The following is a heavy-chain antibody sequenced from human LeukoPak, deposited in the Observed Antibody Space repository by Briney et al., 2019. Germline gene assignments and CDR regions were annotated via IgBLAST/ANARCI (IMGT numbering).Heavy chain of an antibody. Sequence: PGGSLRLSCAASGFTFSSYAMSWVRQAPGKGLEWVSAISGSGGSTYYADSVKGRFTISRDNSKNTLYLQMNNLRAEDTAVYYCAKEGGSGAYYDYVWGSYPNWFDPWGQGTLVTVSS. CDR3: AKEGGSGAYYDYVWGSYPNWFDP. CDR2: ISGSGGST. V-gene: IGHV3-23*01. CDR1: GFTFSSYA. D-gene: IGHD3-16*01. J-gene: IGHJ5*02.